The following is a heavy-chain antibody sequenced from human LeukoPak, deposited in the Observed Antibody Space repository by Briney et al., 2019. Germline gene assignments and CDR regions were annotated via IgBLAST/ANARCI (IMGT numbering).Heavy chain of an antibody. Sequence: GGSLRLSCAASGFTFSSYSMNWVRQAPGKGLEWVSSISSSSYIYYADSVKGRFTISRDNAKNSLYLRMNSLRAEDTAVYYCARHAYDSSGYYYFDYWGQGTLVTVSS. CDR1: GFTFSSYS. J-gene: IGHJ4*02. CDR2: ISSSSYI. V-gene: IGHV3-21*01. CDR3: ARHAYDSSGYYYFDY. D-gene: IGHD3-22*01.